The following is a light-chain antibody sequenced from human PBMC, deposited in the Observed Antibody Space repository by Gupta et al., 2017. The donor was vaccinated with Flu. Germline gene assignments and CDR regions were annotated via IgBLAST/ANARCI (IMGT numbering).Light chain of an antibody. J-gene: IGKJ2*01. Sequence: DIQLIQSTSFLSASVGDRLTITCRASQGISSYLAWYKQKPRKAPKLLISAASTCQSGVPSRFSGCGYGRELTLTISSRQQEEFATYYFHHRNSYPQYIFGQGTKVEIK. CDR2: AAS. V-gene: IGKV1-9*01. CDR3: HHRNSYPQYI. CDR1: QGISSY.